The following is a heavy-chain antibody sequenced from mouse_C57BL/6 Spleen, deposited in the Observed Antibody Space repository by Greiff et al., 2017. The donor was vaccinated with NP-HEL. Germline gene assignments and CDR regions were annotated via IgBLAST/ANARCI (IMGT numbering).Heavy chain of an antibody. CDR1: GFNIKDDY. Sequence: VQLQQSGAELVRPGASVKLSCTASGFNIKDDYMHWVKQRPEQGLEWIGWIDPENGDTESASKFQGTATITADTSSNTAYLQLSSLTSEDTAVYYCTRYYGSGDYWGQGTTLTVSS. J-gene: IGHJ2*01. CDR2: IDPENGDT. D-gene: IGHD1-1*01. CDR3: TRYYGSGDY. V-gene: IGHV14-4*01.